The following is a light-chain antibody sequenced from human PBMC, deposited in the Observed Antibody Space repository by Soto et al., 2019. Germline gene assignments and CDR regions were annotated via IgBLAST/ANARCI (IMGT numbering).Light chain of an antibody. J-gene: IGKJ2*01. Sequence: EIVLTQSPGTLSLSPGERATLSCRASQSVSSSYLAWYQQKPGQAPRLLIYGASSRATGIPDRFSGSGSGTDFTLPISRLEPEDFAVYYCQQYGSSHTFGQGTKLEI. CDR2: GAS. V-gene: IGKV3-20*01. CDR3: QQYGSSHT. CDR1: QSVSSSY.